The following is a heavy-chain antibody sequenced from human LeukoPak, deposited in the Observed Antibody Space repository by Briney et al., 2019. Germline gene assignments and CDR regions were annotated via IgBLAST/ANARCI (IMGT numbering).Heavy chain of an antibody. CDR2: TFAGYSYT. Sequence: GESLKISCQSFGYNFIPYWIVWVRQMPGKGLEWMGITFAGYSYTIYSPSFQGQVTISVDKSISTAYLQWSSLKASDTAMYYCARHFHPAEATGGYFDLWGRGTLVTVS. CDR3: ARHFHPAEATGGYFDL. CDR1: GYNFIPYW. D-gene: IGHD5-12*01. V-gene: IGHV5-51*01. J-gene: IGHJ2*01.